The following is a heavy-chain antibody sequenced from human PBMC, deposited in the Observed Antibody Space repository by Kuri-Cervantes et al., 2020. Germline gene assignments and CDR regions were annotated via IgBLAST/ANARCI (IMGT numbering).Heavy chain of an antibody. CDR1: GFTFSAYG. CDR2: IESRGTDE. V-gene: IGHV3-30*02. CDR3: ARDSTSGGFDL. J-gene: IGHJ4*02. D-gene: IGHD3-16*01. Sequence: GGSLRLSCVASGFTFSAYGIHWVRQAPGRGLEWVAFIESRGTDESYADSVKGRFIISRHDSKNTLYLQMNSLRAEDTAVYYCARDSTSGGFDLWGQGTLVTVSS.